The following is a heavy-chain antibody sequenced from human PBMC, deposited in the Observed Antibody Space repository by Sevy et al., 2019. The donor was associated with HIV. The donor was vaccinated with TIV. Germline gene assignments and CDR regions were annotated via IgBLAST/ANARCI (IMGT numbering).Heavy chain of an antibody. Sequence: GGSLRLSCAASGFTFDDYAMHWVRQAPGKGLEWVSGISWNSGSIGYADSVKGRITISRDNAKNSLYLQMNSLRAEDMALYYCAKDEYSSGWFSGAFDIWGQGTMVTVSS. J-gene: IGHJ3*02. D-gene: IGHD6-19*01. CDR2: ISWNSGSI. V-gene: IGHV3-9*03. CDR1: GFTFDDYA. CDR3: AKDEYSSGWFSGAFDI.